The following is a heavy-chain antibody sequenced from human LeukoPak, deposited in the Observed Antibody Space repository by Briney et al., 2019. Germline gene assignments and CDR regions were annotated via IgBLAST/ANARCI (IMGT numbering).Heavy chain of an antibody. CDR2: IYYSGTT. J-gene: IGHJ6*03. D-gene: IGHD7-27*01. CDR1: GVSISSGSYY. V-gene: IGHV4-39*01. CDR3: GRHFRGTGYYYYYYMDV. Sequence: SETLSLTCTVSGVSISSGSYYWGWTRQTPGKGLEWIGSIYYSGTTYYNPSLKNRVTISVDTSKNQFSLNLSSVTAADTAVYFCGRHFRGTGYYYYYYMDVWGRGTTVTISS.